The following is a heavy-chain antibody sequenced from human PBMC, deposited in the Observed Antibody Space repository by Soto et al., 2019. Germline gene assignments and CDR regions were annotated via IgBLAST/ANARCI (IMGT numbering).Heavy chain of an antibody. D-gene: IGHD2-8*01. CDR1: GFTLSNYG. Sequence: PGGSLRLSCAASGFTLSNYGMHWVRQAPGKGLEWVAVIWYDGSNKYYADSVKGRFTISRDNSKNTVSLQMNSLRAEDTAVYYCARELMVFEMRGDYYQFGMHVCGQGTTVTVYS. CDR2: IWYDGSNK. J-gene: IGHJ6*02. CDR3: ARELMVFEMRGDYYQFGMHV. V-gene: IGHV3-33*01.